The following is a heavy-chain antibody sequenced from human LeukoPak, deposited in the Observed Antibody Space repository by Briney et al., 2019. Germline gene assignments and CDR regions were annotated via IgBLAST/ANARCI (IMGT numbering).Heavy chain of an antibody. J-gene: IGHJ6*02. D-gene: IGHD2-15*01. V-gene: IGHV3-21*01. CDR2: ISSSSSYI. Sequence: GGSLRLSCAASGFTFSSYSMNWVRQAPGKGLEWVSSISSSSSYIYYADSVKGRFTISRDNAKNSLYLQMNSLRAEDMAVYYCARDLSDIVVVVAATQYYYGMDVWGQGTTVTVSS. CDR3: ARDLSDIVVVVAATQYYYGMDV. CDR1: GFTFSSYS.